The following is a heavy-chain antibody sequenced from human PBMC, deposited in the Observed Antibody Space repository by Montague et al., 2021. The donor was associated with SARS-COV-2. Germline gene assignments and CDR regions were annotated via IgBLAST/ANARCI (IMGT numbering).Heavy chain of an antibody. V-gene: IGHV3-30*04. CDR3: ASIVGATMLGSPDLILNDGFDI. CDR2: ISYDGSNK. Sequence: SLSLSFSASGFSFSVYAMHWVRQAPGKGLEWVAVISYDGSNKDYADSVKGRFTISRDNSKNTLYLQMNSLRAEDTAVYFCASIVGATMLGSPDLILNDGFDIWGQGTMVSVSS. CDR1: GFSFSVYA. J-gene: IGHJ3*02. D-gene: IGHD1-26*01.